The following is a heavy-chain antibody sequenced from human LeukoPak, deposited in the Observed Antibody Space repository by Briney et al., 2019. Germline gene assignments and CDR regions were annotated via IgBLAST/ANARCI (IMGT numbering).Heavy chain of an antibody. CDR1: GGSISSSSYY. D-gene: IGHD3-22*01. J-gene: IGHJ5*02. Sequence: SETLSLTCTVSGGSISSSSYYWSWIRQPPGKGLECIGFIYYSETTNYNPSFKSRVTISVDTSKSQFSLKLSSVTAADTAVYYCARGSYYDSSGGFDPWGQGTLVTVSS. CDR3: ARGSYYDSSGGFDP. V-gene: IGHV4-61*01. CDR2: IYYSETT.